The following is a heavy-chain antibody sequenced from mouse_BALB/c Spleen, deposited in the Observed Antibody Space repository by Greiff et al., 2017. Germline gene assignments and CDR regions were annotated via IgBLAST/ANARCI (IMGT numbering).Heavy chain of an antibody. CDR3: ARTNDYDEGFAY. V-gene: IGHV1-9*01. D-gene: IGHD2-4*01. J-gene: IGHJ3*01. CDR1: GYTFSSYW. Sequence: VQLQQSGAELMKPGASVKISCKATGYTFSSYWIEWVKQRSGHGLEWIGEILPGSGSTNYNEKFKGKATFTADTSSNTAYMQLSSLTSEDSAVYYCARTNDYDEGFAYWGQGTLVTVSA. CDR2: ILPGSGST.